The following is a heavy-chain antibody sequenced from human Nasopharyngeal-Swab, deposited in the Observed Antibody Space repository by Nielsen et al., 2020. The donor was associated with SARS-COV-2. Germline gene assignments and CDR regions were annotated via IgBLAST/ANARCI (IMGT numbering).Heavy chain of an antibody. CDR1: GFSFNNYG. J-gene: IGHJ3*02. CDR2: ISYEGSKK. V-gene: IGHV3-30*18. Sequence: GESLKISCTASGFSFNNYGMHWVRQAPGKGLEWEAVISYEGSKKFYAGSVEGRFTISRDYSKSTLYLQMDSLRTEDTAMYYCAKANVLFWFGQFKNDGFDIWGQGTMVAVSS. D-gene: IGHD3-10*01. CDR3: AKANVLFWFGQFKNDGFDI.